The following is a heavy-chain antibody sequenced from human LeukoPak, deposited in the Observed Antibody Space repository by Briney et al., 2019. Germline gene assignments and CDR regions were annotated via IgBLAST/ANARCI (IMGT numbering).Heavy chain of an antibody. V-gene: IGHV3-23*01. J-gene: IGHJ6*03. Sequence: PGGSLRLSCATSGFHFTNYAMSWVRQAPGKGLEWVSALSGRGSSTYYADSVKGRFTSSRDTSNNTLYLQMSSLRVEDTALYYCAKAPLRFLDHYYSIDVWGKGTTVTV. D-gene: IGHD4-17*01. CDR1: GFHFTNYA. CDR2: LSGRGSST. CDR3: AKAPLRFLDHYYSIDV.